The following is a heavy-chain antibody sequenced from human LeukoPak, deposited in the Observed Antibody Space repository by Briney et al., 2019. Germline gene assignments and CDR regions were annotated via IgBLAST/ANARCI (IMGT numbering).Heavy chain of an antibody. D-gene: IGHD6-13*01. CDR2: IRSKANSYAT. CDR1: GFTFSGSA. J-gene: IGHJ6*02. CDR3: TSPDIAAAGRYYYYGMDV. V-gene: IGHV3-73*01. Sequence: PGGSLRLSCAASGFTFSGSAMHWVRQASGKGLEWVGRIRSKANSYATAYAASVKGRFTISRDDSKNTAYLQMNSLKTEDTAVYYCTSPDIAAAGRYYYYGMDVWGQGTTVTVSS.